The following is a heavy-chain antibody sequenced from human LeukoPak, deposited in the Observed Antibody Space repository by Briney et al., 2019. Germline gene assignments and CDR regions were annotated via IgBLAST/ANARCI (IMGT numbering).Heavy chain of an antibody. CDR3: ASTSPSLLRFLEWSQGAFDI. CDR2: IKQDGSEK. J-gene: IGHJ3*02. CDR1: GFTFKNAW. V-gene: IGHV3-7*05. D-gene: IGHD3-3*01. Sequence: GGSLRLSCAASGFTFKNAWMSWVRQAPGKGLEWVANIKQDGSEKYYVDSVKGRFTISRDNAKNSLYLQMNSLRAEDTAVYYCASTSPSLLRFLEWSQGAFDIWGQGTMVTVSS.